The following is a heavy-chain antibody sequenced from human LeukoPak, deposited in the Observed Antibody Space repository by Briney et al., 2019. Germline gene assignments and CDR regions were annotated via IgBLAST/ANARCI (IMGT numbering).Heavy chain of an antibody. CDR2: INPNSGGT. V-gene: IGHV1-2*02. CDR3: ARVGGYYPSHWYFDL. Sequence: ASVKVSCKASGYTFTGYYMHWVRQAPGQGLEWMGWINPNSGGTNYAQKFQGRVTMTRDTSISTAYVELSRLRSDDTAVYYCARVGGYYPSHWYFDLWGRGTLVTVSS. J-gene: IGHJ2*01. D-gene: IGHD3-22*01. CDR1: GYTFTGYY.